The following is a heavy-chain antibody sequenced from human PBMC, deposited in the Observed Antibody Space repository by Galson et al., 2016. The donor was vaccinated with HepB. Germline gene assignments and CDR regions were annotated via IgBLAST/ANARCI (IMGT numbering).Heavy chain of an antibody. CDR3: TRGRIREYSSGNGGGNGGDH. CDR1: GFIVSSHY. V-gene: IGHV3-53*01. CDR2: LYACGKT. D-gene: IGHD2-21*01. J-gene: IGHJ4*02. Sequence: SLRLSCAASGFIVSSHYMNWVRQAPGNGLEWVSVLYACGKTYYADPVKGRFTLSRDNSKNILFLQMNSLRAEDTAVYYCTRGRIREYSSGNGGGNGGDHWGQGTLVTVSS.